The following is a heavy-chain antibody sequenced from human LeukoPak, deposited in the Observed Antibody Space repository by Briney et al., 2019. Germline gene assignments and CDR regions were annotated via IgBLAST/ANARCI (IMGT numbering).Heavy chain of an antibody. Sequence: ASVKVSCKASGYTFTGYYLHWVRQAPGQGLEWMGWISPNSGGINYVQKFQGRVTMTRDTSSSTAYMELNGLGSDDTAVYYCARVVVVSVGTTKILDSWGQGTLVTVSS. V-gene: IGHV1-2*02. CDR2: ISPNSGGI. J-gene: IGHJ4*02. CDR3: ARVVVVSVGTTKILDS. D-gene: IGHD2-2*01. CDR1: GYTFTGYY.